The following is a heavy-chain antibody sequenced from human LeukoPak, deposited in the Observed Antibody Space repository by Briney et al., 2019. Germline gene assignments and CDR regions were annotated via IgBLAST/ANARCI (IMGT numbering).Heavy chain of an antibody. CDR1: GFTFDDYT. Sequence: GGSLRLSCEASGFTFDDYTINWVRQPPGKGLEWVSLISWDGLTTYYADSVKGRFTISRDNSKNSLYLQLNSLRPEDTAFYYCAKEGVSYASLDYWGQGTLVTVSS. D-gene: IGHD2-2*01. CDR3: AKEGVSYASLDY. V-gene: IGHV3-43*01. CDR2: ISWDGLTT. J-gene: IGHJ4*02.